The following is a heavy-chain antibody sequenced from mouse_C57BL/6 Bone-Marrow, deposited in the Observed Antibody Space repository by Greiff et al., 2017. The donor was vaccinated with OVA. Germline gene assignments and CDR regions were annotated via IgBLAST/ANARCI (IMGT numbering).Heavy chain of an antibody. CDR2: IDPENGDT. CDR3: TTGDYYGSSLAY. CDR1: GFNIKDDY. V-gene: IGHV14-4*01. D-gene: IGHD1-1*01. J-gene: IGHJ3*01. Sequence: EVKLQESGAELVRPGASVKLSCTASGFNIKDDYMHWVKQRPEQGLEWIGWIDPENGDTEYASKFQGKATITADTSSNTAYLQLSSLTSEDTAVYYCTTGDYYGSSLAYWGQGTLVTVSA.